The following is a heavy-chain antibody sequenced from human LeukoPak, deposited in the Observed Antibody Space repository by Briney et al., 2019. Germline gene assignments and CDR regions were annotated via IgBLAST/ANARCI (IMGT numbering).Heavy chain of an antibody. D-gene: IGHD1/OR15-1a*01. CDR1: GFTFSSYA. CDR3: AREHVPGDAFDI. V-gene: IGHV3-23*01. Sequence: GGSLRLSCAASGFTFSSYAMNWVRQAPGKGLEWVSAITGSGGRTYYADSVKGRITISRDNSKNTLYLQMNSLRAEDTAVYYCAREHVPGDAFDIWGQGTMVTVSS. J-gene: IGHJ3*02. CDR2: ITGSGGRT.